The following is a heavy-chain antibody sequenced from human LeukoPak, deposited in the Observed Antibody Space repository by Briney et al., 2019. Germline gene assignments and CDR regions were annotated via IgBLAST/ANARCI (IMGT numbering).Heavy chain of an antibody. CDR2: ISGSGDTT. V-gene: IGHV3-23*01. CDR1: GFPFSSYA. CDR3: ANAPHFDY. J-gene: IGHJ4*02. Sequence: GGSLRLSCVVSGFPFSSYAMSWVRRAPGKGLEWVSGISGSGDTTYYAASVKGRFTVSRDTSKNTLFLQMNSLRVEDTAVYYCANAPHFDYWGQGTLVTVSS.